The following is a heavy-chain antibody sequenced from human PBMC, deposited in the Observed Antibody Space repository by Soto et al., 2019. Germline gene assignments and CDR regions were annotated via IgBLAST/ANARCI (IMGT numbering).Heavy chain of an antibody. D-gene: IGHD4-17*01. CDR2: IYYSGST. J-gene: IGHJ4*02. Sequence: SETLSLTCAVSGGSISSSSYYWGWIRQPPGKGLEWIGSIYYSGSTYYNPSLKSRVTISVDTSKNQFSLKLSSVTAADTAVYYCARGDDYSLAYWGQGTLVTVSS. CDR1: GGSISSSSYY. CDR3: ARGDDYSLAY. V-gene: IGHV4-39*01.